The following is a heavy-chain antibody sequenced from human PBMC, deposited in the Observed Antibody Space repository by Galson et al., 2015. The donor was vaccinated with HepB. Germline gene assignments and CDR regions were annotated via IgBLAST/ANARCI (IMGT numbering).Heavy chain of an antibody. CDR2: IRSKAYGETT. J-gene: IGHJ3*02. D-gene: IGHD1-26*01. V-gene: IGHV3-49*04. CDR1: GFSFGDYA. CDR3: TCGRDGQDANDI. Sequence: SLRLSCAASGFSFGDYAMYWVRQAPGKGLEWVCLIRSKAYGETTQYAASVKGRFTISRDDSKSIAYLQMNSLKTEDTAVYYCTCGRDGQDANDIWGQGTMVTVSS.